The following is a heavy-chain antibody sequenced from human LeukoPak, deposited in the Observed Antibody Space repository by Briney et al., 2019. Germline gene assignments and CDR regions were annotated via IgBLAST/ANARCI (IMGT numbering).Heavy chain of an antibody. V-gene: IGHV3-48*03. D-gene: IGHD1-7*01. J-gene: IGHJ4*02. CDR3: ARDRRDITGTTSFDY. CDR1: GFTFSSYE. Sequence: PGGALRLSCAASGFTFSSYEMNWVRQAPGKGLEWVSYISSSGSTIYYADSVKDRFTISRENAKNSLYLQMNSLRAEDTAVYYCARDRRDITGTTSFDYWGQGTLVTVSS. CDR2: ISSSGSTI.